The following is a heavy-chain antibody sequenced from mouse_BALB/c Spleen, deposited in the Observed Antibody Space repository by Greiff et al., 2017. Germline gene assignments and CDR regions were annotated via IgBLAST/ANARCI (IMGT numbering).Heavy chain of an antibody. V-gene: IGHV1-67*01. D-gene: IGHD2-13*01. Sequence: QVQLQQSGPELVRPGVSVKFSCTGSGFTFTDYAMHWVKQSHAKSLEWIGVISTYYGNTNYNQKFKGKATMTVDKSSSTAYVELARLTSEDSAIYYCARLRDGDTIDYWGQGTTLTVSS. CDR2: ISTYYGNT. J-gene: IGHJ2*01. CDR3: ARLRDGDTIDY. CDR1: GFTFTDYA.